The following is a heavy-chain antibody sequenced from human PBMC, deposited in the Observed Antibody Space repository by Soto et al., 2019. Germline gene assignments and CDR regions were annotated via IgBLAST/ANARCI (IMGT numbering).Heavy chain of an antibody. CDR2: ISAYNGNT. D-gene: IGHD2-2*01. Sequence: ASVKVSCKASGYTFTSYGISWVRQAPGQGLEWMGWISAYNGNTNYAQKLQGRVTMTTDTSTGTAYMELRSLRSDDTAVYYCARDSPFIVVDTPAPGSRYYYYYGMDVWGQGTTVTVSS. CDR3: ARDSPFIVVDTPAPGSRYYYYYGMDV. V-gene: IGHV1-18*01. CDR1: GYTFTSYG. J-gene: IGHJ6*02.